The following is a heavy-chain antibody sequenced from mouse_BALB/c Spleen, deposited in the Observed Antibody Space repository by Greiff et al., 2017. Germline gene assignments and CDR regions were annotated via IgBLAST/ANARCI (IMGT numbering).Heavy chain of an antibody. CDR2: ISYSGST. Sequence: QLVESGPSLVKPSQTLSLTCSVTGDSITSGYWNWIRKFPGNKLEYMGYISYSGSTYYNPSLKSRISITRDTSKNQYYLQLNSVTTEDTATYYCARWGYYRSLYYFDYWGQGTTLTVSS. V-gene: IGHV3-8*02. CDR3: ARWGYYRSLYYFDY. CDR1: GDSITSGY. D-gene: IGHD2-14*01. J-gene: IGHJ2*01.